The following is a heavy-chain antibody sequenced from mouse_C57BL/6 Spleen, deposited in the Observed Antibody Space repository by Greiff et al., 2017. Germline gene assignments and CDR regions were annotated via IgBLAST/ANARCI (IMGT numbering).Heavy chain of an antibody. CDR3: AKGGSSLMDY. V-gene: IGHV1-69*01. J-gene: IGHJ4*01. CDR1: GYTFTSYW. D-gene: IGHD1-1*01. CDR2: IDPSDSYT. Sequence: VQLQQPGAELVMPGASVKLSCKASGYTFTSYWMHWVKQRPGQGLEWIGEIDPSDSYTNYNQKFKGKSTLTVDKSSSTAYMQLSSLTSEDSAVYYCAKGGSSLMDYWGQGTSGTVSS.